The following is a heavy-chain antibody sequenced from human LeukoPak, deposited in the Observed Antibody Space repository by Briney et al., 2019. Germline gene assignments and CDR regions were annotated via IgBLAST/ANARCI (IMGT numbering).Heavy chain of an antibody. J-gene: IGHJ4*02. D-gene: IGHD5-24*01. Sequence: PGGSLRLSCAASGFTFSSYGMHWVRQAPGKGLEWVAVIWYDGSNKYYADSVKGRFTISRDNSKNTLYLQMNSLRAEDTAVYYCARGGSMATPPTPYFDYWGQGTLVTVSS. CDR3: ARGGSMATPPTPYFDY. CDR1: GFTFSSYG. V-gene: IGHV3-33*01. CDR2: IWYDGSNK.